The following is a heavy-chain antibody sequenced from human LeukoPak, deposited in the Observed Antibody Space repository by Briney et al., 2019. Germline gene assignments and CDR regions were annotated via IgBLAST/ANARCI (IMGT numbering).Heavy chain of an antibody. CDR2: IYYSGNT. CDR1: GGSINSVGNY. V-gene: IGHV4-31*03. CDR3: ARVDTMVRGVINWFDP. J-gene: IGHJ5*02. Sequence: PSETLSLTCTVSGGSINSVGNYWSWVRQYPGKGLEWIGNIYYSGNTYYNPSLNSRLTISVDTSKNQFSLRLDSVTAADTAVYYCARVDTMVRGVINWFDPWAREPWSSSLQ. D-gene: IGHD3-10*01.